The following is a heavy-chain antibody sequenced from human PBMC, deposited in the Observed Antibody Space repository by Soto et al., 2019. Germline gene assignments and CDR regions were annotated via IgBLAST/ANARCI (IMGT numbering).Heavy chain of an antibody. Sequence: QVQLVQSGAEVKKPGSSVKVSCKASGGSFNGYAVSWVRQAPGRGLEWMGGLTPISGAATYAKKFQGRGSMTADRSTTTAYLDLTSLTFEDTAITAVASHLLFYDSGSHTYATYFFANWGQGTRVSVSS. D-gene: IGHD1-26*01. CDR2: LTPISGAA. J-gene: IGHJ4*02. CDR1: GGSFNGYA. CDR3: ASHLLFYDSGSHTYATYFFAN. V-gene: IGHV1-69*06.